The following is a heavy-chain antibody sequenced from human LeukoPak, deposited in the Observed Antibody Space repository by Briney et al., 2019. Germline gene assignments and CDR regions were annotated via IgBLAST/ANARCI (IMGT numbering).Heavy chain of an antibody. CDR1: GGSISSSSYY. D-gene: IGHD3-10*01. CDR3: ARHSASGFDY. V-gene: IGHV4-39*01. Sequence: SETLSLTCTVPGGSISSSSYYWGWIRQPPGKGLEWIGSIYYSGSTYYNPSLKSRVTISVDTSKNQFSLKLSSVTAADTAVYYCARHSASGFDYWGQGTLVTVSS. J-gene: IGHJ4*02. CDR2: IYYSGST.